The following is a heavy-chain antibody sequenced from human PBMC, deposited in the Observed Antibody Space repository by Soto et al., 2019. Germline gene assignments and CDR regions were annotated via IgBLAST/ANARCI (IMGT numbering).Heavy chain of an antibody. CDR3: AKGRSYYYYYGVDV. J-gene: IGHJ6*02. Sequence: GGSLRLSCAASGFTFSSYNMNWVRQAPGKGLEWVSSISSSSSYIYYADSVKGRFTISRDNAKNSLYLQMNSLRAEDTALYYCAKGRSYYYYYGVDVWGQGTTVTVSS. V-gene: IGHV3-21*04. CDR1: GFTFSSYN. CDR2: ISSSSSYI.